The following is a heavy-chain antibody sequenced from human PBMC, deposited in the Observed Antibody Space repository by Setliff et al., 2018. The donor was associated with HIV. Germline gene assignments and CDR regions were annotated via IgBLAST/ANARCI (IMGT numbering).Heavy chain of an antibody. CDR2: ISAYNGNT. V-gene: IGHV1-18*01. J-gene: IGHJ1*01. D-gene: IGHD3-10*01. CDR1: GYTFTSYG. Sequence: ASVKVSCKASGYTFTSYGISWVRQAPGQGLEWMGWISAYNGNTNYAQKLQGRDTMTTDTSTSTAYMELRSLSSDDTAVYYYARVVVRRVTFIAVYYQHWGQGTLVTVSS. CDR3: ARVVVRRVTFIAVYYQH.